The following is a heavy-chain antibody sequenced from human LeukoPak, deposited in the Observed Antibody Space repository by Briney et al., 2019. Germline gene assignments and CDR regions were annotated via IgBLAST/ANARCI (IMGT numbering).Heavy chain of an antibody. CDR3: TRGAVGTGVWFDP. CDR1: GFTFSSYA. D-gene: IGHD1-26*01. J-gene: IGHJ5*02. CDR2: INTDGGIT. V-gene: IGHV3-74*01. Sequence: GGSLRLSCAASGFTFSSYAMHWVRQAPGKGLVWVSRINTDGGITNYADSVKGRFTISRDNAKNTLHLQMNSLRADDTAVYYCTRGAVGTGVWFDPWGQGTLVTVSS.